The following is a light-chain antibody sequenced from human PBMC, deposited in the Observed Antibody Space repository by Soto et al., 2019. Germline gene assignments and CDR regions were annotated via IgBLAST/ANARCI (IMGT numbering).Light chain of an antibody. V-gene: IGLV3-21*02. CDR3: QVWDSGTDHWV. CDR1: HIVSKS. J-gene: IGLJ3*02. Sequence: SYELTQPPSVSVAPGQTAGISCGGDHIVSKSVHWYQQQPGQAPVLVVYDDTDRPSGIPERFSGSNSGNTATLTISRVEAGDEADYYCQVWDSGTDHWVFGGGTKLTVL. CDR2: DDT.